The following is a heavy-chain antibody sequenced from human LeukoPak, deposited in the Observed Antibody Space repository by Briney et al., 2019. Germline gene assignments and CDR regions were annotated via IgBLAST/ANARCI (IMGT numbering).Heavy chain of an antibody. CDR2: ISYDGSNK. D-gene: IGHD3-22*01. J-gene: IGHJ4*02. Sequence: PGGSLRLSCAASGFTFSSYGMHWVRQAPGKGLEWVAVISYDGSNKYYADSVKGRFTISRDNSKNTLYLQMNSLRAEDTAVYYCAKETPYYYDSSGYSDYFDYWGQGTLVTVSS. V-gene: IGHV3-30*18. CDR3: AKETPYYYDSSGYSDYFDY. CDR1: GFTFSSYG.